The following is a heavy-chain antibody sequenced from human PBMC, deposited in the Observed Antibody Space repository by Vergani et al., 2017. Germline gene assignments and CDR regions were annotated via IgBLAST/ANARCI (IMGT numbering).Heavy chain of an antibody. CDR3: ARGEITVTTPDSGMDV. CDR2: IYYSGST. J-gene: IGHJ6*02. Sequence: QVQLQESGPGLVKPSQTLSLTCTVSGGYISSGGYYWSWIRQHPGKGLEWIGYIYYSGSTYYNPSLKSRVTISVDTSKNQFSLKLSSVTAADTAVYYCARGEITVTTPDSGMDVWGQGTTVTVSS. D-gene: IGHD4-17*01. CDR1: GGYISSGGYY. V-gene: IGHV4-31*03.